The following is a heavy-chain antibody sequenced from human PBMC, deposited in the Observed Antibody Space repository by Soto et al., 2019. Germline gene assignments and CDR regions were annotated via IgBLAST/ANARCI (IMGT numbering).Heavy chain of an antibody. CDR1: GYAFTSYA. Sequence: ASVKVSCKASGYAFTSYAMHWVRQAPGQRLEWMGWINAGNGNTKYSQKFQGRVTITRDTSASTAYMELSSLRSEDTAVYYCARDFTGSYLGLDYWGQGTLVTVSS. V-gene: IGHV1-3*01. CDR2: INAGNGNT. J-gene: IGHJ4*02. D-gene: IGHD1-26*01. CDR3: ARDFTGSYLGLDY.